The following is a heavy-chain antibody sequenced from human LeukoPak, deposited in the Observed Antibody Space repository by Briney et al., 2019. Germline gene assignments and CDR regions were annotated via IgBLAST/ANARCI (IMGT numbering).Heavy chain of an antibody. Sequence: SETLSLTCTVSGGSISGYYWSWIRQSPGKGLEWIGYIYYSGSTNYNPFLKSRVTMSEDTSKNHFSLKVSSVTAADTAVYYCARAVVVAATVKWFDPWGQGTLVTVSS. J-gene: IGHJ5*02. V-gene: IGHV4-59*01. CDR1: GGSISGYY. D-gene: IGHD2-15*01. CDR3: ARAVVVAATVKWFDP. CDR2: IYYSGST.